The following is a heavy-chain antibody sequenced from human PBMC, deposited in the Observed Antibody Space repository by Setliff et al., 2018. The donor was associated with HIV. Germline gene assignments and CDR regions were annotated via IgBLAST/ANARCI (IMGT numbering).Heavy chain of an antibody. CDR3: ARQPPLSVLQVWFGDY. V-gene: IGHV4-38-2*02. Sequence: LSLTCSVSGFSISSGHYWGWIRQSPGKGLEWIGSVNHRGDTYYIASLKSRVTMSVDTSKNQFFLNLASVTASDTATYYCARQPPLSVLQVWFGDYWGQGMLVTVPQ. J-gene: IGHJ4*02. D-gene: IGHD3-10*01. CDR2: VNHRGDT. CDR1: GFSISSGHY.